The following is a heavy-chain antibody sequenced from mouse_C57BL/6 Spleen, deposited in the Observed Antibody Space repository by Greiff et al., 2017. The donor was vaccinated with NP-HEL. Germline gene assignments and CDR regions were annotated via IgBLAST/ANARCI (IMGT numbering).Heavy chain of an antibody. Sequence: DVQLQESGPGLVKPSQSLSLTCSVTGYSITSGYYWNWIRQFPGNKLEWMGYISYDGSNNYNPSLKNRISITRDTSKNQFFLKLNPVTTEDTATYYCARDRAVWDWYFDVWGTGTTVTVSS. D-gene: IGHD2-10*02. CDR1: GYSITSGYY. J-gene: IGHJ1*03. CDR3: ARDRAVWDWYFDV. V-gene: IGHV3-6*01. CDR2: ISYDGSN.